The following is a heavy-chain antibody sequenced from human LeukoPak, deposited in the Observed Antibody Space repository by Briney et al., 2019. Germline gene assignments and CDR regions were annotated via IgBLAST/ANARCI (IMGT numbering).Heavy chain of an antibody. CDR3: ASPEGYSGYDHYYYGMDV. Sequence: SVKVSCKASGGTFTSYAISWVRQAPGQGLEWMGGIIPIFGTANYAQKFQGRVTITADKSTSTAYMELSSLRSEDTAVYYCASPEGYSGYDHYYYGMDVWGKGTTVTVSS. CDR1: GGTFTSYA. V-gene: IGHV1-69*06. D-gene: IGHD5-12*01. CDR2: IIPIFGTA. J-gene: IGHJ6*04.